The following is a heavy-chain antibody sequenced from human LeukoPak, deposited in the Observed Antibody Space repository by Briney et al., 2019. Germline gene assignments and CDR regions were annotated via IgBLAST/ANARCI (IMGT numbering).Heavy chain of an antibody. CDR3: ASQIVPAAIYNYFDY. J-gene: IGHJ4*02. CDR2: ISTYNGNT. Sequence: ASVKVSCKASGYTFTSYVISWVRQAPGQGLEWMGWISTYNGNTNYTQKLQGRVTMTTDTSTNTAYMELRSLRSEDTAVYYCASQIVPAAIYNYFDYWGQGTLVTVSS. D-gene: IGHD2-2*02. V-gene: IGHV1-18*01. CDR1: GYTFTSYV.